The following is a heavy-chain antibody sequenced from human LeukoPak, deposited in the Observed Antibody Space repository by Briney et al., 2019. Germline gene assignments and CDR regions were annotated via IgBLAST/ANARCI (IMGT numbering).Heavy chain of an antibody. D-gene: IGHD4-23*01. J-gene: IGHJ4*02. CDR3: ARSYGVTYDY. CDR1: GGSISSYYW. V-gene: IGHV2-70*11. Sequence: TLSLTCTVSGGSISSYYWSWIRQPPGKALEWLARIDWDDDKYYSTSLKTRLTISKDTSKNQVVLTMTNMDPVDTATYYCARSYGVTYDYWGQGTLVTVSS. CDR2: IDWDDDK.